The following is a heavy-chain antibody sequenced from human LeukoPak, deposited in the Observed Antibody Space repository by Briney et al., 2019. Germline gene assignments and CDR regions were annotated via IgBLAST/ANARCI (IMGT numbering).Heavy chain of an antibody. J-gene: IGHJ4*02. V-gene: IGHV3-7*01. CDR2: IKEDGSEK. D-gene: IGHD3-16*01. CDR1: GLTFSKSW. Sequence: GGSLRLSCAASGLTFSKSWMTWVRQAPGKGREWVANIKEDGSEKYYEDSVKGRFTISRDNGQNSLYLQMNSLRIEDTAVYYCASDVGVDWGQGTLVTVSS. CDR3: ASDVGVD.